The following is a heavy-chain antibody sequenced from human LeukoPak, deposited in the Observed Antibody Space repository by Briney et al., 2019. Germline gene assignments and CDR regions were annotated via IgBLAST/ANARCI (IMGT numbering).Heavy chain of an antibody. CDR2: ISGSGGST. D-gene: IGHD3-3*01. CDR1: GFTFNSYA. Sequence: GGSLRLSCAASGFTFNSYAMSWVRQAPGKGLEWVSAISGSGGSTYYADSVKGRFTISRDNSKNTLYLQMITLRPEDTALYYCAKYAVGETFFGDYWGQGTLVTVSS. J-gene: IGHJ4*02. CDR3: AKYAVGETFFGDY. V-gene: IGHV3-23*01.